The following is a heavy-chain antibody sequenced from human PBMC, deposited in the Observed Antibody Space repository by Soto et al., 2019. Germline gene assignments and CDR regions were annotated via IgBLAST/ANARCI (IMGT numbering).Heavy chain of an antibody. CDR3: ARLGPGIVATIKRWKGWFDP. J-gene: IGHJ5*02. D-gene: IGHD5-12*01. V-gene: IGHV4-30-2*01. Sequence: QLQLQESGSGLVKPSQTLSLTCAVSGGSISSGGYSWSWIRQPPGKGLEWIGYSYHSGSTYYNPSLKSQVTISVDRSKNQFSLKLSSVTAADTAVYYCARLGPGIVATIKRWKGWFDPWGQGTLVTVSS. CDR2: SYHSGST. CDR1: GGSISSGGYS.